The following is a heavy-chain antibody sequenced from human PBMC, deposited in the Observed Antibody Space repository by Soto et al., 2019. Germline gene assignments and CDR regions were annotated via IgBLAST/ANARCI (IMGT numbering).Heavy chain of an antibody. J-gene: IGHJ3*01. D-gene: IGHD3-22*01. CDR2: ISGYNGNT. V-gene: IGHV1-18*04. Sequence: ASVKVSCKASGYPFTSYGISWVRQAPGQGLEWMGWISGYNGNTNYAQRFQGRVTMTTDRSTSTAYMELRSLRSDDTAVYYCARAFFYQGSDSRGYSFDAFDFWGPGTLVTVSS. CDR3: ARAFFYQGSDSRGYSFDAFDF. CDR1: GYPFTSYG.